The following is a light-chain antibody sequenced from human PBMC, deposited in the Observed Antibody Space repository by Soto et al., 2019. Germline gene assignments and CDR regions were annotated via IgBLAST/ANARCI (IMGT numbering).Light chain of an antibody. CDR1: SSNIGSYT. J-gene: IGLJ1*01. Sequence: QSVLTQPPSASGTPGQTVTVSCSGSSSNIGSYTVNWYQQLPGTAPKLVIYSNHQRPSGVPDRFSGSKSGTSASLAISGLQSEDEADYYCVAWDDSLNGSVFGSGTKLTVL. CDR3: VAWDDSLNGSV. CDR2: SNH. V-gene: IGLV1-44*01.